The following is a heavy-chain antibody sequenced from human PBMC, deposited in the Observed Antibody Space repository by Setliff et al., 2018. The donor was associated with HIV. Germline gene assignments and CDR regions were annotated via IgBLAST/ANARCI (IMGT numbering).Heavy chain of an antibody. V-gene: IGHV1-46*01. CDR2: INPSGGGT. D-gene: IGHD3-10*01. CDR1: GYTFTSYY. Sequence: ASVKVSCKASGYTFTSYYMHWVRQAPGRGLEWMGIINPSGGGTSNAQKFQGRITLHSDTSTNTVYMELRSLRSEDTAVYYCARGGSPWVRGVKEGYFDYWGQGTLVTVSS. J-gene: IGHJ4*02. CDR3: ARGGSPWVRGVKEGYFDY.